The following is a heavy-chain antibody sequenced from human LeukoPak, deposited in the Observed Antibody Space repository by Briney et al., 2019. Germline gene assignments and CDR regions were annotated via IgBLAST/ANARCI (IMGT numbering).Heavy chain of an antibody. CDR2: IDPEDGET. CDR1: GYTLTELS. CDR3: ATDCSSTSCYNVDAFDI. Sequence: VASVKVSCKVSGYTLTELSMHWVRQAPGKGLEWMGGIDPEDGETIYAQKFQGRVTMTEDTSTDTAYMELSSLRSEGTAVYYCATDCSSTSCYNVDAFDIWGQGTMVTVSS. J-gene: IGHJ3*02. V-gene: IGHV1-24*01. D-gene: IGHD2-2*02.